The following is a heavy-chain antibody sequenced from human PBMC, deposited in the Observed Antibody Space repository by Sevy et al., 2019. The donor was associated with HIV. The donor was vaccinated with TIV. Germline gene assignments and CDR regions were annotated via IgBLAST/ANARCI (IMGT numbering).Heavy chain of an antibody. J-gene: IGHJ3*02. CDR3: ARDRQQLVWNAFDI. CDR1: GFTFSSYW. Sequence: GGSLRLSCAASGFTFSSYWMHWVRQAPGKGLVWVSRVNSDGSSTSYADSVKGRFTISRDKAKNTLYLQMNSLRGEDTAVYYCARDRQQLVWNAFDIWGQGTMVTVSS. CDR2: VNSDGSST. V-gene: IGHV3-74*01. D-gene: IGHD6-13*01.